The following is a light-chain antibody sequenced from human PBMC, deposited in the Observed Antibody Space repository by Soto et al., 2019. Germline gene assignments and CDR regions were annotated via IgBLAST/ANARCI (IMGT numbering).Light chain of an antibody. Sequence: QSVLTQPASVSGSPGQSIIISCTGTSSDIGGYSYVSWYQQHPGKAPKLMIYEVSNRPSGVSNRFSGSKSGNTASLTISGLQAEDEADYYCSSYTSNTPVVFGGGTQLTVL. V-gene: IGLV2-14*01. CDR2: EVS. CDR1: SSDIGGYSY. J-gene: IGLJ2*01. CDR3: SSYTSNTPVV.